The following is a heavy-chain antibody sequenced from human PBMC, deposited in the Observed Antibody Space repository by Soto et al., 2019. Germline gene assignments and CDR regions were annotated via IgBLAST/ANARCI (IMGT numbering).Heavy chain of an antibody. D-gene: IGHD3-22*01. V-gene: IGHV3-48*03. CDR2: ISSSGSTI. CDR3: AIYYDGFDP. Sequence: PGGSLRLSCAASGFTSSSYEMNWVRQSPGKGLEWVSYISSSGSTIYYADSVKGRFTISRDNAKNSLYLQMNSLRAEDTAVYYCAIYYDGFDPWGQGTLVTVSS. J-gene: IGHJ5*02. CDR1: GFTSSSYE.